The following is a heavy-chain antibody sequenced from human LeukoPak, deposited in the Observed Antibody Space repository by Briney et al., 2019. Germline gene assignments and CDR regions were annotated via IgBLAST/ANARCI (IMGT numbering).Heavy chain of an antibody. D-gene: IGHD5-24*01. CDR1: GYTFTGYY. CDR2: INPNSGGT. V-gene: IGHV1-2*02. CDR3: ARAFSDGYNAKRFDP. J-gene: IGHJ5*02. Sequence: ASVKVSCKASGYTFTGYYMHWVRQAPGQGLEWMGWINPNSGGTNYAQKFQGRVTMTRDTSISTAYMELSRLRSDDTAVYYCARAFSDGYNAKRFDPWGQGTLVTVSS.